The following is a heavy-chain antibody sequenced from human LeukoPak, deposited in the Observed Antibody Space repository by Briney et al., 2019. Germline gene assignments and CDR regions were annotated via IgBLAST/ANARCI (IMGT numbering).Heavy chain of an antibody. CDR1: GFAFSTYV. J-gene: IGHJ4*02. Sequence: PGTSLRLSCAASGFAFSTYVMHWVRQAPGKGLEWVAIIWFDGSKDYHADSVKGRFTISRDSSRNTLFLQMDSLRVEDTALYYCARDVTGSLDYWGQGTLVTVSS. V-gene: IGHV3-33*01. CDR3: ARDVTGSLDY. CDR2: IWFDGSKD. D-gene: IGHD2-8*02.